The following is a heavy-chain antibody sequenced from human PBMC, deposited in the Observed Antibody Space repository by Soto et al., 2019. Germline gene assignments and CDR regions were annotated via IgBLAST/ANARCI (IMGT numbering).Heavy chain of an antibody. V-gene: IGHV1-2*02. CDR1: TYTFIDYF. D-gene: IGHD3-22*01. Sequence: QVQLVQSGAEVKKPGASVKVSCKASTYTFIDYFMHWVRQAPGQGLGWMGWINPNSGATNYAQKFQGRVSLTRDTSISTAYMELSRLRSDDTAVYYCAKRGTYDSSGDFDYWGQGTLVTVSS. J-gene: IGHJ4*02. CDR3: AKRGTYDSSGDFDY. CDR2: INPNSGAT.